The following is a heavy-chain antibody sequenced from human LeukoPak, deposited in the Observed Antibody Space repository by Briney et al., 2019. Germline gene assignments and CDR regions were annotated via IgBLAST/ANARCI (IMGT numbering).Heavy chain of an antibody. Sequence: GGSLRLSCAASGLTFSNAWMSWVRQAPGKGLEWVSYISSSGSTIYYADSVKGRFTISRDNAKNSLYLQMNSLRAEDTAVYYCARGYSNYDYWGQGTLVTVSS. CDR2: ISSSGSTI. V-gene: IGHV3-48*03. CDR3: ARGYSNYDY. CDR1: GLTFSNAW. D-gene: IGHD4-11*01. J-gene: IGHJ4*02.